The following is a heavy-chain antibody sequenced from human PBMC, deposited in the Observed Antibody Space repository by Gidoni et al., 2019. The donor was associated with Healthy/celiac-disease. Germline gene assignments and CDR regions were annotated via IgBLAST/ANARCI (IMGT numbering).Heavy chain of an antibody. D-gene: IGHD3-22*01. Sequence: EVQLVESGGGLVQPGGSLRLYCAASGFTFSSYAMSWVRQAPGKGLEWVSAISGSGGSTYYADSVKGRFTISRDNSKNTLYLQMNSLRAEDTAVYYCAKAYYDLTGRGEDAFDIWGQGTMVTVSS. V-gene: IGHV3-23*04. CDR2: ISGSGGST. J-gene: IGHJ3*02. CDR3: AKAYYDLTGRGEDAFDI. CDR1: GFTFSSYA.